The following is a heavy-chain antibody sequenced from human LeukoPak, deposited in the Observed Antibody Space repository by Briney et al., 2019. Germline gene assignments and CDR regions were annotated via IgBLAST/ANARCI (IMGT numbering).Heavy chain of an antibody. CDR2: ISYDGSNK. CDR3: AKAGYSSEEDYFDY. D-gene: IGHD6-19*01. V-gene: IGHV3-30*18. Sequence: PGGSLRLSCTASGFPFNDAWMSWVRQAPGKGLEWVAVISYDGSNKYYADSVKGRFTISRDNSKNTLYLQMNSLRAEDTAVYYCAKAGYSSEEDYFDYWGQGTLVTVSS. CDR1: GFPFNDAW. J-gene: IGHJ4*02.